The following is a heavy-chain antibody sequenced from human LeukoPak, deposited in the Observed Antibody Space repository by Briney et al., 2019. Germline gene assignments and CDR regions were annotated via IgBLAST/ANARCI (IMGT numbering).Heavy chain of an antibody. CDR3: ARENPTKIAAAGTGYFDY. J-gene: IGHJ4*02. Sequence: SVKVSCKASGGTFSSYTISWVRQAPGQGLERMGRIIPILGIANYAQKFQGRVTITADKSTSTAYMELSSLRSEDTAVYYCARENPTKIAAAGTGYFDYWGQGTLVTVSS. CDR1: GGTFSSYT. CDR2: IIPILGIA. D-gene: IGHD6-13*01. V-gene: IGHV1-69*04.